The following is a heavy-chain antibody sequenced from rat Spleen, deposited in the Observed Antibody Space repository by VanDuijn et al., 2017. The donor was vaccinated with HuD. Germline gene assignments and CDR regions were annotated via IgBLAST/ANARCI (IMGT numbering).Heavy chain of an antibody. Sequence: EVQLVESGGGLVQPGRSMKVSCAASGVTFSNSAMAWVRQAPTKGLEWVASISTGGGNAYYRDSVKGRFTISRDNAKNTLYLQMDSLRSEDTATYYCSRHDGDYWGQGVMVTVSS. D-gene: IGHD1-11*01. CDR2: ISTGGGNA. CDR1: GVTFSNSA. CDR3: SRHDGDY. V-gene: IGHV5-25*01. J-gene: IGHJ2*01.